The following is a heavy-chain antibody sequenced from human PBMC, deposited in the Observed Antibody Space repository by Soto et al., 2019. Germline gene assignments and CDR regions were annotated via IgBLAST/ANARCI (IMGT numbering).Heavy chain of an antibody. J-gene: IGHJ6*03. CDR2: IYYSGST. V-gene: IGHV4-31*03. CDR1: GGSISSGGYY. CDR3: ARDRTTPEKGYYYYYMDV. Sequence: SETLSLTCTVSGGSISSGGYYWSWIRQHPGKGLEWIGYIYYSGSTYYNPSLKSRVTISVDTSKNQFSLKPSSVTAADTAVYYCARDRTTPEKGYYYYYMDVWGKGTTVTVSS. D-gene: IGHD4-17*01.